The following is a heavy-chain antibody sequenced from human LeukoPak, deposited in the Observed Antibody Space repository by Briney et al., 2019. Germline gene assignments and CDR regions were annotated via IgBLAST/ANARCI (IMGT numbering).Heavy chain of an antibody. J-gene: IGHJ5*02. CDR2: ISYDGSNK. D-gene: IGHD3-10*01. CDR3: ARDGAYWFDP. Sequence: GGSLRLSCAASGFTFSSYGMHWVRQAPGKGLEWVAVISYDGSNKYYADSVKGRFTISRDNSKNTLYLQMNSLRAEDTAVYYCARDGAYWFDPWGQGTLVTVSS. CDR1: GFTFSSYG. V-gene: IGHV3-30*03.